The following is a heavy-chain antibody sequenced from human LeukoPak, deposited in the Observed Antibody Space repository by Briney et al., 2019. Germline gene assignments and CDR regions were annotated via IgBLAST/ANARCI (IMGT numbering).Heavy chain of an antibody. J-gene: IGHJ4*02. CDR1: GFAFSNAW. Sequence: GGSLRLSCAASGFAFSNAWMSWVRQAPGKGLEWVGRIKSKTDGGTTDYAAPVKGRFTISRDDSKNRLYLQMNSLKTEDTAVYYCTTGINDEDSSGYLLEYWGQGTLVTVSS. D-gene: IGHD3-22*01. CDR3: TTGINDEDSSGYLLEY. CDR2: IKSKTDGGTT. V-gene: IGHV3-15*01.